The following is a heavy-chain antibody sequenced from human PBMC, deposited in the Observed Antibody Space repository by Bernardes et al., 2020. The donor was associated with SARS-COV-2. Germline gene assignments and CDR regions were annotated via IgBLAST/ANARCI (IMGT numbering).Heavy chain of an antibody. CDR3: ARYNTGKSRYFDL. CDR2: ISAYNGNT. J-gene: IGHJ2*01. D-gene: IGHD1-20*01. Sequence: YTVCRLRCVRQAPGQGLEWMGWISAYNGNTNYAQKLQGRVTMTTDTSTSTAYMELRSLRSDDTAVYYCARYNTGKSRYFDLWGRGTLVTVSS. V-gene: IGHV1-18*01. CDR1: YTVCR.